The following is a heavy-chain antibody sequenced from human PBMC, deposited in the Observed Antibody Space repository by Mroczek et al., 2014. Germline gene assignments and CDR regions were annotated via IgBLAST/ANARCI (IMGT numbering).Heavy chain of an antibody. V-gene: IGHV4-34*01. CDR2: INHSGST. J-gene: IGHJ6*02. D-gene: IGHD5-24*01. CDR3: ASPRSSHYYYYGMDV. CDR1: GGSFSGYY. Sequence: QVQLQQWGAGLLKPSETLSLTCAVYGGSFSGYYWSWIRQPPGKGLEWIGEINHSGSTNYNPSLKSRVTISVDTSKNQFSLKLSSVTAADTAVYYCASPRSSHYYYYGMDVWGQGTTVTVSS.